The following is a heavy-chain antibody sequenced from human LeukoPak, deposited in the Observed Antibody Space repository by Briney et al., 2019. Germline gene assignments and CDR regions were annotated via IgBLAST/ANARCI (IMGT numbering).Heavy chain of an antibody. V-gene: IGHV1-18*01. Sequence: ASVKVSCKASGGTFSSYAISWVRQAPGQGLEWMGWISAYNGNTNYAQKLQGRVTMTTDTSTSTAYMELRSLRSDDTAVYYCARSYYDFWSGYYNYYFDYWGQGTLVTVSS. CDR1: GGTFSSYA. CDR3: ARSYYDFWSGYYNYYFDY. D-gene: IGHD3-3*01. J-gene: IGHJ4*02. CDR2: ISAYNGNT.